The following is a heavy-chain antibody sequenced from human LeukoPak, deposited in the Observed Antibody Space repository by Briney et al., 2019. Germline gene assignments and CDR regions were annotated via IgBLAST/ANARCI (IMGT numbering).Heavy chain of an antibody. D-gene: IGHD6-19*01. Sequence: GGSLRLSCAASGFTFNRNASSWVRQAPGKGLEWVSTIGGSGDKTFYADSVKGRFTISRDNSKNMVHLQMNSLTGEDTALYYCVRRGDASSGWGDHDFWGQGALVTVSS. CDR2: IGGSGDKT. J-gene: IGHJ4*02. CDR1: GFTFNRNA. V-gene: IGHV3-23*01. CDR3: VRRGDASSGWGDHDF.